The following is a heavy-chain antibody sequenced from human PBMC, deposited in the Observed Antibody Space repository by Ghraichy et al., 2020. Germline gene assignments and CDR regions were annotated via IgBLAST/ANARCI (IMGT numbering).Heavy chain of an antibody. D-gene: IGHD4-17*01. CDR2: ISGSGGST. Sequence: AGSLRLSCAASGFTFSSYAMSWVRQAPGKGLEWVSAISGSGGSTYYADSVKGRFTISSDNSKNTLYLQMNSLRAEDTAVDYCAKNTVTASGYWGKGTLVTVSS. CDR1: GFTFSSYA. J-gene: IGHJ4*02. V-gene: IGHV3-23*01. CDR3: AKNTVTASGY.